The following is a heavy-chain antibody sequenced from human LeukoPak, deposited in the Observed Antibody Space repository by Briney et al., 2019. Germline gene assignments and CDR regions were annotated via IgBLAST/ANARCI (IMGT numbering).Heavy chain of an antibody. D-gene: IGHD2-15*01. J-gene: IGHJ5*02. CDR2: IYYSGST. V-gene: IGHV4-59*01. CDR3: AREKDCSGGSCYPDNWFDP. Sequence: SETLSLTCTVSGGSISSYYWSWIRQPPGKGLEWIGYIYYSGSTNYNPSLKSRVTISVDTSKNQFSLKLSSVTAADTAVYYCAREKDCSGGSCYPDNWFDPWGQGTLVTVSS. CDR1: GGSISSYY.